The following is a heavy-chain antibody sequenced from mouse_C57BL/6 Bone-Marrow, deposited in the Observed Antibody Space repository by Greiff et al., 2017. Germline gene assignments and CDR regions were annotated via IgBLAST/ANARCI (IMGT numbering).Heavy chain of an antibody. J-gene: IGHJ2*01. V-gene: IGHV14-4*01. Sequence: EVQLQQSGAELVSPGASVKLSCTASGFNIKDDYMPWVKQRPEQGLEWIGWIDPENGDTEYASKFQGKATITADTSSNTAYLQRSSLTSEDTAVYYCTTMMFDYWGQGTTLTVSS. D-gene: IGHD2-3*01. CDR1: GFNIKDDY. CDR2: IDPENGDT. CDR3: TTMMFDY.